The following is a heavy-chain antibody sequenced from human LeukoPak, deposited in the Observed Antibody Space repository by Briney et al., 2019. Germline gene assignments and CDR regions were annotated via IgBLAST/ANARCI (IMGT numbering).Heavy chain of an antibody. Sequence: PGGSLRLSCAASGFTFDDYGMSWVRQAPGKGLEWVSGINWNGGSTGYTDSVKGRFTISRDNAKNSPYLQMNSLRAEDTALYYCARDGCGGDCLDAFDIWGQGTMVTVSS. CDR1: GFTFDDYG. V-gene: IGHV3-20*04. D-gene: IGHD2-21*01. J-gene: IGHJ3*02. CDR2: INWNGGST. CDR3: ARDGCGGDCLDAFDI.